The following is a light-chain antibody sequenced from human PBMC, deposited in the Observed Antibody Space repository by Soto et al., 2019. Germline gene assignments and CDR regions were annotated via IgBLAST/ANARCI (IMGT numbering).Light chain of an antibody. J-gene: IGKJ2*01. CDR3: QQYSNWKT. Sequence: EIVMTQSPATLSVSPGERVTLSCRASRTFGSKLAWYQQKPGQAPRLLISDASTRATGIPARFSGSGSGTEFTLTISSLQSEDFAVYYCQQYSNWKTFGQGTKLEIK. CDR2: DAS. CDR1: RTFGSK. V-gene: IGKV3-15*01.